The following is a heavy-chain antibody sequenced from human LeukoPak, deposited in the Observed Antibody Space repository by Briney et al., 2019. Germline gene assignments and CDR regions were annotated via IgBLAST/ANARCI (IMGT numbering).Heavy chain of an antibody. J-gene: IGHJ4*02. D-gene: IGHD6-19*01. V-gene: IGHV3-30*02. CDR2: IRYDGSNK. CDR3: AKDRGDIAVAGTTIDY. CDR1: GFTFSSYG. Sequence: PGGSLRLSCAASGFTFSSYGMHWVRQAPGKGLEWVAFIRYDGSNKYYADSVKGRFTISRDNSKNTLYLQINSLRAEDTAVYYCAKDRGDIAVAGTTIDYWGQGTLATVSS.